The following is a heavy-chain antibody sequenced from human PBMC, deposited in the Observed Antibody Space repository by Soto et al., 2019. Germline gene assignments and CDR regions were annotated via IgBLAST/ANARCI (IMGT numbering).Heavy chain of an antibody. CDR2: IIPIFGTA. CDR1: GGTFSSYA. J-gene: IGHJ4*02. D-gene: IGHD3-22*01. CDR3: ATYLHYYASSYNPLDY. V-gene: IGHV1-69*13. Sequence: SVKVSCKASGGTFSSYAISWVRQAPGQGLEWMGGIIPIFGTANYAQKFQGRVTITADESTSTAYMELSSLRSEDTAVYYCATYLHYYASSYNPLDYWGQGTLVTVSS.